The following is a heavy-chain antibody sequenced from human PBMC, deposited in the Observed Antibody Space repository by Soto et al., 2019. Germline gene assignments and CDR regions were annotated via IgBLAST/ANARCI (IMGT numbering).Heavy chain of an antibody. CDR3: ARLGALTNYDFWSGHYTWFDP. CDR1: GGSISSSSYY. J-gene: IGHJ5*02. V-gene: IGHV4-39*01. CDR2: IYYSGST. Sequence: SETLSLTCTVSGGSISSSSYYWGWIRQPPGKGLEWIGRIYYSGSTYYNPSLKSRVTISVDTSKNQFSLRLSSVTAADTAVYYCARLGALTNYDFWSGHYTWFDPWAQAMLVTVSS. D-gene: IGHD3-3*01.